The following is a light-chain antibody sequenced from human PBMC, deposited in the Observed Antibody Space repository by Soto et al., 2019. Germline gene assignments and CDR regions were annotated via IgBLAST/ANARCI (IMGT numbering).Light chain of an antibody. Sequence: DIVLTQSPGTLSFSPGERATLSCRASQSVSSSYLAWYQQKPGQAPKVLIYRASIRATGIPARFSGSGSGTDFTLTISSLEPEDFAVYYCQQRSKGFGPGTKVDI. J-gene: IGKJ3*01. CDR2: RAS. V-gene: IGKV3D-20*02. CDR3: QQRSKG. CDR1: QSVSSSY.